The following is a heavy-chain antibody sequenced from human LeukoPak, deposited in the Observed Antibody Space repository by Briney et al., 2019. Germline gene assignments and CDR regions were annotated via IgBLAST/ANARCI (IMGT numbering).Heavy chain of an antibody. CDR2: ISSNGGST. CDR3: VSGDYCSSTSCPIDY. D-gene: IGHD2-2*01. Sequence: GGSLRLSCSASGFTFSSYAMHWVRQAPGKGLEYVSAISSNGGSTYYADSVKGRFTISRDNPKNTLYLQMSSLRAEDTAVYYCVSGDYCSSTSCPIDYWGQGTLVTVSS. V-gene: IGHV3-64D*06. J-gene: IGHJ4*02. CDR1: GFTFSSYA.